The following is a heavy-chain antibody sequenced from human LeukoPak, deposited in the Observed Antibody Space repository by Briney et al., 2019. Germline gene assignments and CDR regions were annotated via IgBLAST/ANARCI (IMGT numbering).Heavy chain of an antibody. CDR2: IYHSGST. CDR1: DGSISSSNW. Sequence: SETLSLTCAVSDGSISSSNWWSWVRQPPGKGLEWIGEIYHSGSTNYNPSLKSRVTISVDKSKNQFSLKLSSVTAADTAVYYCARALYYYGSGSYPLADIWGQGTMVTVSS. V-gene: IGHV4-4*02. D-gene: IGHD3-10*01. CDR3: ARALYYYGSGSYPLADI. J-gene: IGHJ3*02.